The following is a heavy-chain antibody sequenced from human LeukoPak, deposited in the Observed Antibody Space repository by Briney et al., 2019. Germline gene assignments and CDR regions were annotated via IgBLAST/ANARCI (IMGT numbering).Heavy chain of an antibody. J-gene: IGHJ5*02. V-gene: IGHV3-53*01. Sequence: PGGSLRLSCAASWFTVSGNYMSWVRQAPGKGLEWVSVIYSGGTTYSADSVKGRFTISRDHSKNTLYLQMNSLRVEDTAVYYCARHDSWAGWFDPWGQGTLVTVSS. CDR1: WFTVSGNY. CDR2: IYSGGTT. D-gene: IGHD3-22*01. CDR3: ARHDSWAGWFDP.